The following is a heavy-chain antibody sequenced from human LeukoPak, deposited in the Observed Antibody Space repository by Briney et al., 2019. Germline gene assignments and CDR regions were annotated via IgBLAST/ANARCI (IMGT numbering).Heavy chain of an antibody. V-gene: IGHV3-30*18. CDR2: ISYDGSNK. CDR1: GFTFSSYG. Sequence: GGSLRLSCAASGFTFSSYGMHWVRQAPGKGLEWVAVISYDGSNKYYADSVKGRFTISRDNSKNTLYLQMNSLRAEDTAVYYCAKDPRKGIVVVPAAPGGYFQHWGQGTLVTVSS. J-gene: IGHJ1*01. CDR3: AKDPRKGIVVVPAAPGGYFQH. D-gene: IGHD2-2*01.